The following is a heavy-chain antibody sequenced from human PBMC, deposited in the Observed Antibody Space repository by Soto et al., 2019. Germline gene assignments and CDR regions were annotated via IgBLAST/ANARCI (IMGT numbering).Heavy chain of an antibody. D-gene: IGHD6-13*01. CDR1: GYTFSDYY. CDR2: INPDTGGT. V-gene: IGHV1-2*04. Sequence: GASVKVSCKASGYTFSDYYIHWVRQAPGQGLEWIGWINPDTGGTDYKQKFQGWVTMTRDTSISTAYMELSSLKSDDTAVYYCARAAGRDGSSWYRGGYDYWGQGTLVTVSS. J-gene: IGHJ4*02. CDR3: ARAAGRDGSSWYRGGYDY.